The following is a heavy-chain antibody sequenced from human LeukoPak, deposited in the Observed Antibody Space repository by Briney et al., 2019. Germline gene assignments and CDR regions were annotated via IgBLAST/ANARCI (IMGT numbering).Heavy chain of an antibody. CDR2: IYSGGST. Sequence: GGSLRFSCAASGFTVSSNYMSWVRQAPGKGLEWVSVIYSGGSTSYTDSVKGRFTISRDNSKNTLYLQMNSLRAEDTAVYYCGAFYDSGGYYDYWGQGTLVTVSS. CDR3: GAFYDSGGYYDY. D-gene: IGHD3-22*01. V-gene: IGHV3-53*01. J-gene: IGHJ4*02. CDR1: GFTVSSNY.